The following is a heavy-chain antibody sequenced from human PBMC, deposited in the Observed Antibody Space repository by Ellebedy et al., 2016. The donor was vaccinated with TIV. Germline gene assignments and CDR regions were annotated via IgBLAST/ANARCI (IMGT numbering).Heavy chain of an antibody. V-gene: IGHV3-53*01. J-gene: IGHJ6*02. CDR1: GFTVSSNY. CDR2: QHSTDIP. D-gene: IGHD2-2*01. Sequence: GESLKISCVASGFTVSSNYMFWVRQAPGKGLEWVALQHSTDIPYYTDSVKGRFTISRDNANSSLHLQMNRLRAEDTAVYYCTRDPGSTRFYYYYGMDVWGQGTTVTVSS. CDR3: TRDPGSTRFYYYYGMDV.